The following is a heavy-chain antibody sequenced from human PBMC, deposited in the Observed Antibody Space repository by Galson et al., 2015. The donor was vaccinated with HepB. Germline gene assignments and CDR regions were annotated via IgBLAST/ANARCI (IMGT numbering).Heavy chain of an antibody. CDR1: GGSISSYY. CDR2: IYYSGST. J-gene: IGHJ4*02. D-gene: IGHD3-10*01. Sequence: SETLSLTCTVSGGSISSYYWSWIRQPPGKGLEWIGYIYYSGSTNYNPSLKSRVTISVDTSKNQFSLKLSSVTAADTAVYYCARDQGWFGESYFDYWGQGTLVTVSS. V-gene: IGHV4-59*01. CDR3: ARDQGWFGESYFDY.